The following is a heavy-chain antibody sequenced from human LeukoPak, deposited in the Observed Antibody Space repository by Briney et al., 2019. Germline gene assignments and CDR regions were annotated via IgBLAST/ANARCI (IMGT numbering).Heavy chain of an antibody. CDR3: AKAQYCSGGSCSRGSYWFDP. Sequence: GGSLRLSCAASGFTFSSYAMSWVRQAPGKGLEWVSAISGSGGSTYYADPVKGRFTISRDNSKNTLYLQMNSLRAEDTAVYYCAKAQYCSGGSCSRGSYWFDPWAREPWSPSPQ. V-gene: IGHV3-23*01. CDR2: ISGSGGST. D-gene: IGHD2-15*01. CDR1: GFTFSSYA. J-gene: IGHJ5*02.